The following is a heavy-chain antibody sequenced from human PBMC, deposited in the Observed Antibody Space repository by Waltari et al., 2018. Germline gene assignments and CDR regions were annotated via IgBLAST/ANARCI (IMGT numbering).Heavy chain of an antibody. D-gene: IGHD2-15*01. V-gene: IGHV3-23*04. CDR1: GFTFSSYG. J-gene: IGHJ4*02. CDR2: ISGSGGST. Sequence: VQLVESGGGVVQPGRSLRLSCAASGFTFSSYGMHWVRQAPGKGLAWVSAISGSGGSTYYADSVKGRFTISRDNSKNTLYLQMNSLRAEDTAVYYCAKVNLGYCSGGSCYVFDYWGQGTLVTVSS. CDR3: AKVNLGYCSGGSCYVFDY.